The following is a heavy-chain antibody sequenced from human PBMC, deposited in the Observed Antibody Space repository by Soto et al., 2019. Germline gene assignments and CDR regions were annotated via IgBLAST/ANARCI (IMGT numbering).Heavy chain of an antibody. CDR1: GVSIRSNNW. CDR2: IYHSGVT. V-gene: IGHV4-4*02. D-gene: IGHD2-15*01. J-gene: IGHJ4*02. CDR3: VRVSSYHLDY. Sequence: SETLSLTCAVSGVSIRSNNWRSWVRQPPGKGLWGIGEIYHSGVTNYNPSLKSRFTISVDKSKNPLSLKMSTLTAEDTAVYYCVRVSSYHLDYWGQGTRVTVS.